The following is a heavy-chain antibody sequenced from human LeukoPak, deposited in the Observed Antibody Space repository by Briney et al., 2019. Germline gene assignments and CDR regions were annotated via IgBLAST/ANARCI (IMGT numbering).Heavy chain of an antibody. V-gene: IGHV4-39*02. CDR1: TDSISSGSYY. CDR2: IVSGGST. Sequence: SETLSLTCTVSTDSISSGSYYWGWVRQSQGQGLEWIGSIVSGGSTYHNPSLKSRITMSIDTSNNQFSLKLSFVTAADTAIYYCVRDYGHFVQGNWGQGTLVTVSS. CDR3: VRDYGHFVQGN. J-gene: IGHJ4*02. D-gene: IGHD4-17*01.